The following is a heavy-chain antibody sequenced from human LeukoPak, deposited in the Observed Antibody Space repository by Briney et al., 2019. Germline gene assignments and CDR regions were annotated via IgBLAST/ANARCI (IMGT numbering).Heavy chain of an antibody. J-gene: IGHJ6*02. CDR1: GGSISSGGYY. CDR2: IYYSGST. CDR3: ARTSSSSWSYGMDV. Sequence: SETLSLTCTVSGGSISSGGYYWSWIRQHPGRGLEWIGYIYYSGSTYYNPSLKSRVTISVDTSKNQFSLKLSSVTAADTAVYYCARTSSSSWSYGMDVWGQGTTVTVSS. V-gene: IGHV4-31*03. D-gene: IGHD6-13*01.